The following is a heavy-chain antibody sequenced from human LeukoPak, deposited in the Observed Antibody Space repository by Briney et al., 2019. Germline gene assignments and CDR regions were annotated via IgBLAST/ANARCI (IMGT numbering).Heavy chain of an antibody. Sequence: PGGSLRLSCAASGFTFSSYAMSWVRQAPGKGLEWVSAISGSGGSTYYADSVKGRFTISRDNSKNTLYLQMNSLRAEDTAVYYCARTLGSTGYYYYYGMDVWGKGTTVTVSS. CDR2: ISGSGGST. V-gene: IGHV3-23*01. D-gene: IGHD3-9*01. J-gene: IGHJ6*04. CDR1: GFTFSSYA. CDR3: ARTLGSTGYYYYYGMDV.